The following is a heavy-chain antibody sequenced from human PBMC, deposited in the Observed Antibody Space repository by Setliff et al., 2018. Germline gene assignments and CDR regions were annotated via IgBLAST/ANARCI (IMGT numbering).Heavy chain of an antibody. D-gene: IGHD6-6*01. CDR1: GGSVSSTSHY. CDR3: ARGYAARVGFGNWFDP. Sequence: PSETLSLTCTVSGGSVSSTSHYWGWIRQAPGKGMEWIGSVYYSGYTYYKPSLQSRVTMSVDTSKNQFSLKLSSVTAADTAVFYCARGYAARVGFGNWFDPWGQGTLVTVSS. CDR2: VYYSGYT. V-gene: IGHV4-39*07. J-gene: IGHJ5*02.